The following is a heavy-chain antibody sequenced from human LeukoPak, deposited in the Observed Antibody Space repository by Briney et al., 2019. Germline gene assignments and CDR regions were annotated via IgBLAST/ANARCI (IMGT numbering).Heavy chain of an antibody. V-gene: IGHV1-2*02. CDR3: ARVDCSGGSCYPTGYWYYGMDV. D-gene: IGHD2-15*01. Sequence: ASVKVSCKASGYTFTGYYMHWVRQAPGQGLEWMGWINPNSGGTNYAQKFQGRVTMTRDTSISTAYMELRSLRSDDTAVYYCARVDCSGGSCYPTGYWYYGMDVWGEGTTVTVSS. J-gene: IGHJ6*04. CDR1: GYTFTGYY. CDR2: INPNSGGT.